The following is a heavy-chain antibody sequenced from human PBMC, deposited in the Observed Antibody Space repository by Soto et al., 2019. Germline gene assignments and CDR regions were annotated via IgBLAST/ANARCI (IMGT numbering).Heavy chain of an antibody. V-gene: IGHV4-59*01. CDR3: ARNAYGDYYFDY. CDR2: ISYSGST. CDR1: GGSISSYY. D-gene: IGHD4-17*01. J-gene: IGHJ4*02. Sequence: SETLSLTCTVSGGSISSYYWSWIRQPPGKGLEWIGYISYSGSTNYNPSLKSRVTISVDTSKNQFSLKLSSVTAADTAVYYCARNAYGDYYFDYWGEGPLVPVPS.